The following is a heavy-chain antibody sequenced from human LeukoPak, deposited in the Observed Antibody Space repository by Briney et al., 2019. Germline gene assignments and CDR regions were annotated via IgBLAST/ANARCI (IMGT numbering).Heavy chain of an antibody. CDR2: IYYSGST. D-gene: IGHD3-10*01. CDR3: ATRGTVRGLIDY. V-gene: IGHV4-30-4*01. Sequence: SETLSLTCTVSGGSISSGDYYWSWVRQPPGKGLEWIGYIYYSGSTYYNPSLKSRVTISVDTSKNQFPLKLSSVTAADTAVYYCATRGTVRGLIDYWGQGTLVTVSS. J-gene: IGHJ4*02. CDR1: GGSISSGDYY.